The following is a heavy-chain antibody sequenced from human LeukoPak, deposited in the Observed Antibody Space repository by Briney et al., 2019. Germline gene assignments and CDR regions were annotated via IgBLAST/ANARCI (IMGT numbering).Heavy chain of an antibody. CDR3: ARVRTSTNLNWFDP. V-gene: IGHV4-59*12. J-gene: IGHJ5*02. Sequence: SETLSLTCTVSGGSISSYYWSWIRQPPGKGLEWIGYIYYSGSTNYNPSLKSRVTISVDTSKNQFSLKLSSVTAADTAVYYCARVRTSTNLNWFDPWGQGTLVTVSS. CDR1: GGSISSYY. CDR2: IYYSGST. D-gene: IGHD2-2*01.